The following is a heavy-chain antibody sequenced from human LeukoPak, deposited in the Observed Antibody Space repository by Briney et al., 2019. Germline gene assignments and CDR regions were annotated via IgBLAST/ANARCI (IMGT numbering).Heavy chain of an antibody. D-gene: IGHD3-10*01. CDR3: ARGDYYGSGSHLGYYYYYYGMDV. J-gene: IGHJ6*02. V-gene: IGHV3-33*01. CDR2: IWYDGSNK. Sequence: GGSLTLSCAASGFTFSSYGMHWVHKAPGKGLEWVAVIWYDGSNKYYADSVKGRFTISRDNSKNTLYLQMNSLRAEDTAVYYCARGDYYGSGSHLGYYYYYYGMDVRGQGTTVTVSS. CDR1: GFTFSSYG.